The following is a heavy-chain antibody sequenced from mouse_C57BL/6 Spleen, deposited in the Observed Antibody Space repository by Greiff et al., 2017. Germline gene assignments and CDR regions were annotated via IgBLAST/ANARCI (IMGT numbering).Heavy chain of an antibody. J-gene: IGHJ3*01. D-gene: IGHD2-1*01. V-gene: IGHV1-15*01. CDR2: IDPETGGT. CDR1: GYTFTDYE. Sequence: QVHVKQSGAELVRPGASVTLSCKASGYTFTDYEMHWVKQTPVHGLEWIGAIDPETGGTAYNQKFKGKAILTADKSSSTAYMELRSLTSEDSAVYYCTSYGNYAAYWGQGTLVTVSA. CDR3: TSYGNYAAY.